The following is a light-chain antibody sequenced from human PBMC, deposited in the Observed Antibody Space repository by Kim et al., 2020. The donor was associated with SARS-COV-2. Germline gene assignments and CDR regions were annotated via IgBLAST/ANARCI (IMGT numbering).Light chain of an antibody. V-gene: IGLV3-1*01. CDR3: QAWDSNTVIFGGGPQAWDITTVV. Sequence: SYELTQPPSVSVSPGQTASISCSGDKLGDRYACWYQQKPGQSPVLVIYQDSKRPSGIPERFSGSNSGNTATLTISGTQAMDEADYYCQAWDSNTVIFGGGPQAWDITTVVFGGGTQLTVL. CDR1: KLGDRY. J-gene: IGLJ2*01. CDR2: QDS.